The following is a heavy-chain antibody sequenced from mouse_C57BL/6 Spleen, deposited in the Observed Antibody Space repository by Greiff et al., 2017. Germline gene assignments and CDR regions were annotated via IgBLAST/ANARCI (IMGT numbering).Heavy chain of an antibody. J-gene: IGHJ2*01. CDR3: ARGEEESYFDY. CDR1: GYTFTDYY. V-gene: IGHV1-19*01. CDR2: INPYNGGT. Sequence: EVQLQQSGPVLVKPGASVKMSCKASGYTFTDYYMNWVKQSHGKSLEWIGVINPYNGGTSYNQKFKGKATLTVDKSSSTAYMELNSLTSEDSAVYYCARGEEESYFDYWGQGTTLTVSS.